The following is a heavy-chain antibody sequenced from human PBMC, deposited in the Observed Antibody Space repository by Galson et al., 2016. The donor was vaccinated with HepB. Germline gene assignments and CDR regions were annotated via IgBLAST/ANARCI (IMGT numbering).Heavy chain of an antibody. Sequence: SETLSLTCNVSGGSISGDYWSWIRQPPGKGLEWIGSIFYTGTTNYIPSLKRRVTISVDTSKNQFSLKLRSMTAADTAVYYCARATRDSRHDFYWYFDVWGRGTLVSVSS. CDR1: GGSISGDY. CDR3: ARATRDSRHDFYWYFDV. CDR2: IFYTGTT. D-gene: IGHD3-3*01. J-gene: IGHJ2*01. V-gene: IGHV4-59*01.